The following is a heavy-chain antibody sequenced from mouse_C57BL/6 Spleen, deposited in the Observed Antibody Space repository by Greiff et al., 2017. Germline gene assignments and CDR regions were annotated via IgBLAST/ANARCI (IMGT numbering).Heavy chain of an antibody. D-gene: IGHD1-1*01. CDR2: IHPSDSDT. J-gene: IGHJ4*01. V-gene: IGHV1-74*01. CDR1: GYTFTSYW. CDR3: ALSYYYGNAMDY. Sequence: VQLQQPGAELVKPGASVKVSCKASGYTFTSYWMHWVKQRPGQGLEWIGRIHPSDSDTNYNQKFKGKDTLTVDKSSSTAYMQLSSLTSEDSAVYYCALSYYYGNAMDYWGQGTSVTVSS.